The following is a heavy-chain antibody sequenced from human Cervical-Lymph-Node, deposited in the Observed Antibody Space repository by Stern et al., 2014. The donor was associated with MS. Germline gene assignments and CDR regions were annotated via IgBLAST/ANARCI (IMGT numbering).Heavy chain of an antibody. J-gene: IGHJ6*02. CDR1: GYTLSEIS. D-gene: IGHD2-21*02. Sequence: VKLVQYGAEVKKPGASVKVSCKVSGYTLSEISMHWVRQAPGTGLEWMGGFDPEHGETRYAQKFQGRVTMAEDRSTDTAYMELSSLRSEDTAVYYCATHRGRVTYYYGMDVWGQGTTVTVSS. V-gene: IGHV1-24*01. CDR3: ATHRGRVTYYYGMDV. CDR2: FDPEHGET.